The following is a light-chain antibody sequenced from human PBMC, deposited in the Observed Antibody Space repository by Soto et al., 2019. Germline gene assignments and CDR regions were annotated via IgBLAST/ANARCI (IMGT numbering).Light chain of an antibody. CDR1: SSDVGAYNY. CDR2: EVS. Sequence: QSVLTRPASVSGSPGQSITISCTGTSSDVGAYNYVSWYQQQSGKAPKLLIHEVSSRPAGVSDRFSGSKSGNTASLTISGLQAEDEADYYCSAFATSRAYVFGIGTKVTVL. J-gene: IGLJ1*01. CDR3: SAFATSRAYV. V-gene: IGLV2-14*01.